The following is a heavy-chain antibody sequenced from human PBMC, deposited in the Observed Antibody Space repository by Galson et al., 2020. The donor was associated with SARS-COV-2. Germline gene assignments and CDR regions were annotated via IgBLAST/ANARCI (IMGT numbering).Heavy chain of an antibody. Sequence: ESGPTLVKPTQTLTLTCTFSGFSLTTTGLSVTWIRQPPGKALEWFARIDWDEDKYYRTSLKTRLTIYKDDSKNQVVLTMTDMGPADTATYYCAGSDTRGSYLRHYYYGIDVWGQGTTVTAS. CDR2: IDWDEDK. V-gene: IGHV2-70*11. CDR3: AGSDTRGSYLRHYYYGIDV. D-gene: IGHD1-26*01. CDR1: GFSLTTTGLS. J-gene: IGHJ6*02.